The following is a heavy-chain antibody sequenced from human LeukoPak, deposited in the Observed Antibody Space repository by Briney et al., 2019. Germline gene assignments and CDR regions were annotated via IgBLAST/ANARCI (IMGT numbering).Heavy chain of an antibody. Sequence: ASVKVSCKASGYTFTGYYMHWVRQAPGQGLEWMGWINPNSGGTNYAQKFQGRVTMTRDASISTAYMELSRLRSDDTAVYYCARDSSSDNWFDPWGQGTLVTVSS. CDR3: ARDSSSDNWFDP. V-gene: IGHV1-2*02. J-gene: IGHJ5*02. CDR2: INPNSGGT. CDR1: GYTFTGYY. D-gene: IGHD2-15*01.